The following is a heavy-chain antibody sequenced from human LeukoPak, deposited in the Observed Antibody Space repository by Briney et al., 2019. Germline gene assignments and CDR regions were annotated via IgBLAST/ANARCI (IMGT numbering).Heavy chain of an antibody. CDR2: IYTRGST. V-gene: IGHV4-4*07. Sequence: SETLSLTCTVSGGSINNYWSWIRQPAGKGLEWIGRIYTRGSTNYNPSLKSRVTMSVDTSKNQFSLKLSSVTAADTAVYYCARGRYCSADICSGGDAFDIWGQGAMVSVSS. D-gene: IGHD2-15*01. J-gene: IGHJ3*02. CDR1: GGSINNY. CDR3: ARGRYCSADICSGGDAFDI.